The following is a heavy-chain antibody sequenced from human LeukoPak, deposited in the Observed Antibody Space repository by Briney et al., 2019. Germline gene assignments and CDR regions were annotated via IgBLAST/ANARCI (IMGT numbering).Heavy chain of an antibody. Sequence: SETLSLTCTVSSGSFSSYYWNWIRQPAGKGLEWIGRIYITGSTNYNPSLKSRVTISVDTSKNQFSLKLSSVTAADTAVYYCARRPYYDFWSGYSTQTYYFDYWGQGTLVTVSS. D-gene: IGHD3-3*01. CDR1: SGSFSSYY. V-gene: IGHV4-4*07. CDR2: IYITGST. J-gene: IGHJ4*02. CDR3: ARRPYYDFWSGYSTQTYYFDY.